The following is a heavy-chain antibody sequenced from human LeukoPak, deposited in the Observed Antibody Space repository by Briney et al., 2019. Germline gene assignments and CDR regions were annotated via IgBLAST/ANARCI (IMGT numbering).Heavy chain of an antibody. D-gene: IGHD2-2*01. J-gene: IGHJ4*02. CDR3: ARYCSSTSCILRGFDY. V-gene: IGHV4-38-2*01. Sequence: SETLSLTCSVSGYSFTSGHYWGWIRQPPGKGLEWIGNIYHTGSTHYNPSLKSRVTISVNTSKNQFSLKLSSVTAADTAVYYCARYCSSTSCILRGFDYWGQGTLVTVSS. CDR1: GYSFTSGHY. CDR2: IYHTGST.